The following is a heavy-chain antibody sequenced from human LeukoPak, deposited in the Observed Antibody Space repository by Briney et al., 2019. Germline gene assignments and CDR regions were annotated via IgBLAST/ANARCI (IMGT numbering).Heavy chain of an antibody. Sequence: GESLKISCKGSGYSFNNYWIGWVRQMPEKGLEWMGIIYPGDSDTRYSPSFQGLVTISADKSISTAYVQWSSLKASDTAMYYCARLYDILTSNSFDPWGQGTLVTVSS. CDR2: IYPGDSDT. V-gene: IGHV5-51*01. CDR3: ARLYDILTSNSFDP. CDR1: GYSFNNYW. J-gene: IGHJ5*02. D-gene: IGHD3-9*01.